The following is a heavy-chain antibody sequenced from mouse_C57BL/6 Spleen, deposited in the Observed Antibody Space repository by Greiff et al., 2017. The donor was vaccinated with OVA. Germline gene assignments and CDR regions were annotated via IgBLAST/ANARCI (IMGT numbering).Heavy chain of an antibody. J-gene: IGHJ4*01. D-gene: IGHD2-4*01. V-gene: IGHV1-26*01. CDR3: ARSEDYDVYYYAMDY. Sequence: EVQLQQSGPELVKPGASVKISCKASGYTFTDYYMNWVKQSHGKSLEWIGDINPNNGGTSYNQKFKGKATLTVDKSSSTAYMELRSLTSEDSAVYYCARSEDYDVYYYAMDYWGQGTSVTVSS. CDR1: GYTFTDYY. CDR2: INPNNGGT.